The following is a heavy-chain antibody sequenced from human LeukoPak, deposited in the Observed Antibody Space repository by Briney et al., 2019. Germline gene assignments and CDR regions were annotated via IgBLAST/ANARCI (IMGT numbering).Heavy chain of an antibody. Sequence: GESLKISCKGSGYSFTTYWIAWVRQMPGKGLEWMGVIYPGDSDTRYSPSFQGQVTLSADKSISTAYLQWSSLKASDTAMYYCARRAVTTASLDYWGQGTLVTVSS. CDR3: ARRAVTTASLDY. V-gene: IGHV5-51*01. CDR1: GYSFTTYW. CDR2: IYPGDSDT. J-gene: IGHJ4*02. D-gene: IGHD4-17*01.